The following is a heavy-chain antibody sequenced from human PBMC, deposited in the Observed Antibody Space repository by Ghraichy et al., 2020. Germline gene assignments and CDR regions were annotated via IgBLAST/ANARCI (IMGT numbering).Heavy chain of an antibody. V-gene: IGHV3-49*03. J-gene: IGHJ4*02. CDR1: GFTFGDYA. D-gene: IGHD3-10*01. CDR3: TRDRVWFGEYY. CDR2: IRSKAYGGTT. Sequence: LNISCTASGFTFGDYAMSWFRQAPGKGLEWVGFIRSKAYGGTTEYAASVKGRFTISRDDSKSIAYLQMNSLKTEDTAVYYCTRDRVWFGEYYWGQGTLVTVSS.